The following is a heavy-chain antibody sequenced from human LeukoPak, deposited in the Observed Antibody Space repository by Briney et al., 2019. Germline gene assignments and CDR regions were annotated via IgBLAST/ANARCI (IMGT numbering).Heavy chain of an antibody. V-gene: IGHV3-21*04. CDR2: ISSSSSYI. CDR3: ARAWATDYFDY. J-gene: IGHJ4*02. CDR1: GFTFSSYS. Sequence: GGSLRLSCAASGFTFSSYSMNWVRQAPGKGLEWVSSISSSSSYIYYADSVKGRFTISRDNAKNSLYLQMNSPRAEDTAMYYCARAWATDYFDYWGQGTLVTVSS.